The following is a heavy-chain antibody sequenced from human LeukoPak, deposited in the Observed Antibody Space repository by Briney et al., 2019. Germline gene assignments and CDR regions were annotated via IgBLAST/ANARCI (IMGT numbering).Heavy chain of an antibody. CDR3: ARGERSSPMDP. CDR1: GGSISSGGYY. D-gene: IGHD6-13*01. J-gene: IGHJ5*02. V-gene: IGHV4-31*03. Sequence: SETLSLTCTVSGGSISSGGYYWSWIRQHPGKGLEWIGYIYYSGSTYYNPSLKSRVTISVDTSKNQFSLKLSSVTAADTAVYYCARGERSSPMDPWGQGTLVTVSS. CDR2: IYYSGST.